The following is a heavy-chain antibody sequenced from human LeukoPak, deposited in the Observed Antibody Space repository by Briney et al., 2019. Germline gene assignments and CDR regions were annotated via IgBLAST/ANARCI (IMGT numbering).Heavy chain of an antibody. CDR3: ARDGSHSSSWYMVAWFDP. CDR1: GFTFSDYY. V-gene: IGHV3-11*04. D-gene: IGHD6-13*01. J-gene: IGHJ5*02. CDR2: ISSSGSTI. Sequence: GGSLRLSCAASGFTFSDYYMSWIRQAPGKGLEWVSYISSSGSTIYYADSVKGRFTISRDNAKNSLYLQMNSLRAEDTAVYYCARDGSHSSSWYMVAWFDPWGQGTLVTVSS.